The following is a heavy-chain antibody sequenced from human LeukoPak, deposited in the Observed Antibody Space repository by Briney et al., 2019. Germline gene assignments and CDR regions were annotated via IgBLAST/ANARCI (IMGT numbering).Heavy chain of an antibody. CDR2: ISGGGGST. CDR3: EQSGASEE. J-gene: IGHJ3*01. Sequence: GGSLRLSCAASGFSFSSYGMSWVRQAPGKGLEWVSAISGGGGSTYYADSVKGRFTISRDNAKNSLYLQMNSLRAEDTAVYYCEQSGASEEWGQGTMVTVSS. V-gene: IGHV3-23*01. CDR1: GFSFSSYG. D-gene: IGHD2-8*02.